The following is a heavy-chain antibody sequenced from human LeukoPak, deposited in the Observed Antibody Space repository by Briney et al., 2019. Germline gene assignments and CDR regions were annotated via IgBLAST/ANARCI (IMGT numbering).Heavy chain of an antibody. J-gene: IGHJ4*02. Sequence: PGGSLRLSCAASGFTFSSYSMNWVRQAPGKGLEWVSSISSSSSYIYYADSVKGRFTISRDNAKNSLYLQMNSLRAEDTAVYYCAGDSVSYYDGGLDYWGQGTLVTVSS. V-gene: IGHV3-21*01. D-gene: IGHD3-22*01. CDR3: AGDSVSYYDGGLDY. CDR1: GFTFSSYS. CDR2: ISSSSSYI.